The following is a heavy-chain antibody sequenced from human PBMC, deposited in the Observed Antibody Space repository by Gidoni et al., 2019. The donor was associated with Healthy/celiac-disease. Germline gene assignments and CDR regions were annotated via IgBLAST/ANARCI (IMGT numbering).Heavy chain of an antibody. CDR1: GFTFVDYA. CDR3: AKDNYYGSGSSTGYYGMDV. CDR2: ISWNSGSI. D-gene: IGHD3-10*01. Sequence: EVQLVESGGGLVQPGRSLRLPCSASGFTFVDYAMHWVRQAPGKGLEWVSGISWNSGSIGYADSVKGRFTISRDNAKNSLYLQMNSLRAEDTALYYCAKDNYYGSGSSTGYYGMDVWGQGTTVTVS. V-gene: IGHV3-9*01. J-gene: IGHJ6*02.